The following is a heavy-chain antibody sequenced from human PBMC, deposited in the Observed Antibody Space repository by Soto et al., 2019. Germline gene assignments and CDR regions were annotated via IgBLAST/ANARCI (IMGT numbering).Heavy chain of an antibody. J-gene: IGHJ3*02. CDR1: GYTFTSYG. V-gene: IGHV1-18*01. Sequence: QVQLVQSGAEVKKPGASVKVSCKASGYTFTSYGISWVRQAPGQGLEWMGWISAYNGNTNYAQKLQGRVTMTTDTSTSTAYMELRRLRSDDTAVYYCARESTGIAVAGTGAFDIWGQGTMVTVSS. CDR3: ARESTGIAVAGTGAFDI. D-gene: IGHD6-19*01. CDR2: ISAYNGNT.